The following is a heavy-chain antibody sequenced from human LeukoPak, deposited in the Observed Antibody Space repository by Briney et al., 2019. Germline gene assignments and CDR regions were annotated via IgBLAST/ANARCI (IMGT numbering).Heavy chain of an antibody. Sequence: LWASVKVSCKASGGTFSSYAISWVRQAPGQGLEWMGGIIPIFGTANYAQKFQGRVTITTDESTSTAYMELSSLRSEDTAVYYCARERDYSNSYFQHWGQGTLVTVSS. CDR2: IIPIFGTA. CDR3: ARERDYSNSYFQH. CDR1: GGTFSSYA. D-gene: IGHD4-11*01. J-gene: IGHJ1*01. V-gene: IGHV1-69*05.